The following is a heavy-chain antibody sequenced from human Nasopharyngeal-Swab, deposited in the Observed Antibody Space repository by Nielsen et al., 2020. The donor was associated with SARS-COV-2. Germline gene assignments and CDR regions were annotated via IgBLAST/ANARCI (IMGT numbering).Heavy chain of an antibody. CDR3: ARYNWNVPALGYYYGMDV. Sequence: WVRQAPGQGLEWMGRIIPILGIANYAQKFQGRVTITADKSTSTAYTELSSLRSEDTAVYYCARYNWNVPALGYYYGMDVWGQGTTVTVSS. D-gene: IGHD1-1*01. CDR2: IIPILGIA. V-gene: IGHV1-69*02. J-gene: IGHJ6*02.